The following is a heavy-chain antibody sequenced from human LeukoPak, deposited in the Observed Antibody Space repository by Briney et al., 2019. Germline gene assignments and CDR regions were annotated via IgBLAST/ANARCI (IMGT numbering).Heavy chain of an antibody. V-gene: IGHV3-64*01. Sequence: GGSLRLSCAASGFTFSSYAMHWVRQAPGKGLEYVSAISSNGGSTYYTNSVKGRFTISRDNSKNTLYLQMGSLRAEDMAVYYCARVGSSSLGFDHWGQGTLVTVSS. CDR3: ARVGSSSLGFDH. J-gene: IGHJ4*02. CDR2: ISSNGGST. CDR1: GFTFSSYA. D-gene: IGHD6-6*01.